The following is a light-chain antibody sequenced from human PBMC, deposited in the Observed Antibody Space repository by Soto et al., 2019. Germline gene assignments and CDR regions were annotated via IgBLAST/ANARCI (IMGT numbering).Light chain of an antibody. Sequence: DIVLTQSPGTLSLSPGERATLSCRASQSVSDSYLAWYQQKPGQAPRLLIYGASGRATGIPDRFSGSGSGTDFTLTISRLEPEDFAVYYCQQFGSSPLTFGGGTKVDIK. CDR2: GAS. CDR1: QSVSDSY. J-gene: IGKJ4*01. V-gene: IGKV3-20*01. CDR3: QQFGSSPLT.